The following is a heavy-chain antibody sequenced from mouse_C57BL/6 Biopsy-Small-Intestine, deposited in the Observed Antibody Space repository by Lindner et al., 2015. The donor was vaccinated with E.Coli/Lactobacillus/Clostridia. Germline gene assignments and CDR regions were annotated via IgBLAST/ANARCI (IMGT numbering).Heavy chain of an antibody. Sequence: VQLQEVWGRALVKPGGSLKLSCAASGFTFSDYGMHWVRQAPEKGLEWVAYISSGSSTIYYADTVKGRFTISRDNAKNTLFLQMTSLRSEDTAMYYCARRILTGPCWYFDVWGTGTTVTVSS. CDR2: ISSGSSTI. CDR3: ARRILTGPCWYFDV. CDR1: GFTFSDYG. J-gene: IGHJ1*03. V-gene: IGHV5-17*01. D-gene: IGHD4-1*01.